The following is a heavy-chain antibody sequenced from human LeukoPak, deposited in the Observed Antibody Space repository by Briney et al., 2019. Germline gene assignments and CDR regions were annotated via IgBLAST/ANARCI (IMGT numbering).Heavy chain of an antibody. Sequence: ASVKVSCKASGYTFTSYYIHWVRQALGQGLEWMGTINPSGGSTSYAQKFQGRLTVTRDMSTSTVYMELSSLGSEDTAVYYCARDRGVLRYFDWLFEFDYWGQGTLVTVSS. CDR1: GYTFTSYY. CDR3: ARDRGVLRYFDWLFEFDY. D-gene: IGHD3-9*01. J-gene: IGHJ4*02. CDR2: INPSGGST. V-gene: IGHV1-46*01.